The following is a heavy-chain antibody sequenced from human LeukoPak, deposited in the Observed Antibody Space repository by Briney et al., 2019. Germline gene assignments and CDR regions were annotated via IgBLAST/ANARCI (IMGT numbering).Heavy chain of an antibody. Sequence: SETLSLTCTVSGGSISSYYWSWIRQPPGKGLEWIGYIYYSGSTYYNPSLKSRVTISVDTSKNQFSLKLSSVTAADAAVYYCARVFRVIEYSSSPVHYGMDVWGQGTTVTVSS. CDR1: GGSISSYY. CDR2: IYYSGST. J-gene: IGHJ6*02. CDR3: ARVFRVIEYSSSPVHYGMDV. V-gene: IGHV4-59*12. D-gene: IGHD6-6*01.